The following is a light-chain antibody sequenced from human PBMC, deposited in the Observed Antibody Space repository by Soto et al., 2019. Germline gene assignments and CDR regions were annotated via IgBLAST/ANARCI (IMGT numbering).Light chain of an antibody. CDR3: QQRSNWPSIT. V-gene: IGKV3-11*01. CDR1: QSVSSY. Sequence: EIVLTHSPATLSFSPVERATLSFSSSQSVSSYLALYQQKPGQAPRLLMYDASTRATGIPARFSGSGSGTDYTLTISSLEPEDSAVYYCQQRSNWPSITFGQGTRLEIK. CDR2: DAS. J-gene: IGKJ5*01.